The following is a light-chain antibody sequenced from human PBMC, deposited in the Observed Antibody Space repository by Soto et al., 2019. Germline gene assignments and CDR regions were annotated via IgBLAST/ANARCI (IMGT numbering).Light chain of an antibody. CDR1: QSIFSPY. J-gene: IGKJ2*01. CDR3: QHFGNSQYT. Sequence: IVLTQSPATLSLSPGEGATLSCRASQSIFSPYLAWYQQIPGQAPRLLIYSTSTRATGVPDRFSGSGSGTDFTLTIPRLEPGDFAVYYCQHFGNSQYTFGQGTKLEIK. V-gene: IGKV3-20*01. CDR2: STS.